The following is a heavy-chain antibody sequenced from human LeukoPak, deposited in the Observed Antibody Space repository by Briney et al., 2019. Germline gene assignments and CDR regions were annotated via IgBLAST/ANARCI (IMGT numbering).Heavy chain of an antibody. Sequence: SSETRSLTCTVSGGSISSYDWSWIRQPPGKGLEWIGYIYYSGSTNYNPSLKSRVTISVDTSKNQFSLKLSSVTAADTAVYYCARGSDWLSAAFDYWGQGTLVTVSS. J-gene: IGHJ4*02. CDR2: IYYSGST. CDR1: GGSISSYD. CDR3: ARGSDWLSAAFDY. V-gene: IGHV4-59*01. D-gene: IGHD3-9*01.